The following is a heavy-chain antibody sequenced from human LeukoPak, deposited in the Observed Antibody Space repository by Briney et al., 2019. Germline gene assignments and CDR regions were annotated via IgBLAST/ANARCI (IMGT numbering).Heavy chain of an antibody. CDR2: ISYDGSNK. D-gene: IGHD3-22*01. CDR1: GFTFSSYA. V-gene: IGHV3-30-3*01. Sequence: GRSLRLSCAASGFTFSSYALHWVRQAPGKGLEWVAVISYDGSNKYYADSVKGRFTISRDNSKNTLYLQMNSLRAEDTAVYYCARAGNPMIVVVISDYWGQGTLVTVSS. J-gene: IGHJ4*02. CDR3: ARAGNPMIVVVISDY.